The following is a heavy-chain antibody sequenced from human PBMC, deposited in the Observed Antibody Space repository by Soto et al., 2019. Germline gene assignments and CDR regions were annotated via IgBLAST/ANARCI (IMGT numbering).Heavy chain of an antibody. CDR2: IIPILGIA. CDR3: AREGCYGGNSDVDY. J-gene: IGHJ4*02. CDR1: GGTFSSYT. D-gene: IGHD4-17*01. V-gene: IGHV1-69*08. Sequence: QVQLVQSGAEVKKPGSSVKVSCKASGGTFSSYTISWVRQAPGQGLEWMGRIIPILGIANYAQKFQGRVTITADKSTSTAYMELSSLRSEDTAVYYCAREGCYGGNSDVDYWGQGTLVTVSS.